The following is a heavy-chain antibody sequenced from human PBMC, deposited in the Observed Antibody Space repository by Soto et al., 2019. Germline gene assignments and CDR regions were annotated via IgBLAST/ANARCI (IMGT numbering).Heavy chain of an antibody. D-gene: IGHD2-21*02. CDR3: AGGGVWKFDY. J-gene: IGHJ4*02. V-gene: IGHV4-4*02. CDR1: GDSIRSDKW. Sequence: QVQLQESGPGLVKPSGTLSLTCAVSGDSIRSDKWWSWARQPPGKGLEWIGEIHPSGRTNFNPSLKSRIKMAVQKSNNQIPLALSSMTAADTAVYYCAGGGVWKFDYWGQGSLVSVSS. CDR2: IHPSGRT.